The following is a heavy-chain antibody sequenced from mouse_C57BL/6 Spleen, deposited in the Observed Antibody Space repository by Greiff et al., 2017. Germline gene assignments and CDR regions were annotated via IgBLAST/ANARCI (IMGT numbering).Heavy chain of an antibody. CDR3: ARPGSRYYFDY. CDR1: GFTFSDYG. CDR2: ISSGSSTI. D-gene: IGHD1-1*01. J-gene: IGHJ2*01. V-gene: IGHV5-17*01. Sequence: EVQVVESGGGLVKPGGSLKLSCAASGFTFSDYGMHWVRQAPEKGLEWVAYISSGSSTIYYADTVKGRFTISRDNAKNTLFLQMTSLRSEDTAMYYCARPGSRYYFDYWGQGTTRTVSS.